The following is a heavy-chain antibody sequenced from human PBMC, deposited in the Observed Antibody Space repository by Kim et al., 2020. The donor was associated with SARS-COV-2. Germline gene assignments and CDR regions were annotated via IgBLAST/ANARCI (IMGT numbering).Heavy chain of an antibody. Sequence: SETLSLTCTVSGGSISSYYWSWIRQPPGKGLEWIGYIYYSGSTNYNPSLKSRVTISVDTSKNQFSLKLSSVTAADTAVYYCARASYGSGSPAYGMDVWGQGTTVTVSS. V-gene: IGHV4-59*13. J-gene: IGHJ6*02. CDR1: GGSISSYY. D-gene: IGHD3-10*01. CDR2: IYYSGST. CDR3: ARASYGSGSPAYGMDV.